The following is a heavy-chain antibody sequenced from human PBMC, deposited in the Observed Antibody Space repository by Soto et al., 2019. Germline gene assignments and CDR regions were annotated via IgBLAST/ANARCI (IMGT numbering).Heavy chain of an antibody. CDR1: GFTFSSYA. V-gene: IGHV3-30-3*01. CDR3: AREYEVWVITTDFDY. D-gene: IGHD3-22*01. J-gene: IGHJ4*02. Sequence: PGGSLRLSCGASGFTFSSYAMHRVGRAPGKGLEWVAVISYDGSNKYYADSVKGRFTISRDNSKNTLYLQMNSLRAEDTAVYYCAREYEVWVITTDFDYWGQGTLVTVSS. CDR2: ISYDGSNK.